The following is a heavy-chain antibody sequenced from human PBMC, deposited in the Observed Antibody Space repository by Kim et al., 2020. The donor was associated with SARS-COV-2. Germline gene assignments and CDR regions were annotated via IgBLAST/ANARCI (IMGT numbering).Heavy chain of an antibody. J-gene: IGHJ4*02. CDR2: ISADNGNT. V-gene: IGHV1-18*01. Sequence: ASVKVSCKPSGYTFVSIGISWVRQAPGQGLEWMGWISADNGNTNNAQKLKGRLTMTTDTSTSTVYMELRSLRSDDTAIYYCARSGPSITGFGYWHQGTLV. CDR3: ARSGPSITGFGY. CDR1: GYTFVSIG. D-gene: IGHD1-20*01.